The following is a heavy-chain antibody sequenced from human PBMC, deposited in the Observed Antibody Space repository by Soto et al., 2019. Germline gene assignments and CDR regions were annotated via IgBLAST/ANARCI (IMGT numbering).Heavy chain of an antibody. Sequence: GGSLRLSCAASGFTFSSYAMSWVRQAPGKGLEWVSAISGSGGSTYYADSVKGRFTISRDNSKNTLYLQMKSLRAEDTAVYYCAKALAAAAGYYYYYAMDFRGQGTTLTVS. J-gene: IGHJ6*02. CDR1: GFTFSSYA. D-gene: IGHD6-13*01. V-gene: IGHV3-23*01. CDR2: ISGSGGST. CDR3: AKALAAAAGYYYYYAMDF.